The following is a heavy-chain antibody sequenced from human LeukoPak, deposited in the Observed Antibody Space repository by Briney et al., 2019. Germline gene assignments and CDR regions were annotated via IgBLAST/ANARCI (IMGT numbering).Heavy chain of an antibody. CDR2: IIPIFGTA. D-gene: IGHD5-24*01. J-gene: IGHJ4*02. CDR3: ATSREMATVDY. CDR1: GGTFSSYA. Sequence: SVKVSCKASGGTFSSYAISWVRQAPGQGLERMGRIIPIFGTANYAQKFQGRVTITTDESTSTAYMELSSLRSEDTAVYYCATSREMATVDYWGQGTLVTVSS. V-gene: IGHV1-69*05.